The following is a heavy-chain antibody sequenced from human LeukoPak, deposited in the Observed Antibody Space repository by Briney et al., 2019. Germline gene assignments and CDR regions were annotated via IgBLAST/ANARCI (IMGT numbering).Heavy chain of an antibody. CDR1: GYTFTGYY. Sequence: ASVKVSCKASGYTFTGYYMHWVRQAPGQGLEWMGWISAYNGNTNYAQKLQGRVTMTTDTSTSTAYMELRSLRSDDTAVYYCAREMGYCSGGSCYYVYWGQGTLVTVSS. CDR2: ISAYNGNT. V-gene: IGHV1-18*04. J-gene: IGHJ4*02. CDR3: AREMGYCSGGSCYYVY. D-gene: IGHD2-15*01.